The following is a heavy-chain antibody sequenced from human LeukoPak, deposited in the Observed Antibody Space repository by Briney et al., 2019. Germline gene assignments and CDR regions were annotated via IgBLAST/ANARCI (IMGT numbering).Heavy chain of an antibody. CDR1: GGSFSGYY. V-gene: IGHV4-34*01. J-gene: IGHJ4*02. D-gene: IGHD6-19*01. CDR3: ARGGRQWLGRSFGY. CDR2: INHSGST. Sequence: SETLSLTCAVSGGSFSGYYWSWIRQPPGKGLEWIGEINHSGSTNYNPSLKSRVTISVDTSKNQFSLKLSSVTAADTAVYYCARGGRQWLGRSFGYWGQGTLVTVSS.